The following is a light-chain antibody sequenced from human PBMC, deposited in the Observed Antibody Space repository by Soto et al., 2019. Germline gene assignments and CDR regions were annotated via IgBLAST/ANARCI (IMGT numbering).Light chain of an antibody. CDR2: AAS. V-gene: IGKV1-39*01. CDR1: QSISSY. Sequence: DIQMTQSPSSLSASVGDRVTITCRASQSISSYLNWYQQKPGKAPKLLIYAASSLQSGVPSRFSGSGSGADFTLTISSLQPEDFAIYYCQQSYSTPWTFGQGNKV. J-gene: IGKJ1*01. CDR3: QQSYSTPWT.